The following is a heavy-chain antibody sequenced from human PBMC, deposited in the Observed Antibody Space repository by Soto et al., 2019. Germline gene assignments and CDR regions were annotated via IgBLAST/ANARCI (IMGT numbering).Heavy chain of an antibody. V-gene: IGHV3-23*01. CDR2: ISDSGDST. J-gene: IGHJ4*02. Sequence: GGSLRLSCAASGYTFSSYGMSWVRQAPGKGLEWVSGISDSGDSTSYADAVRGRFTISRDNSKNTLYLQVNSLRAEDTAVYYCAKDTDSSGYYYGEAFDYWGQGTLVTVSS. D-gene: IGHD3-22*01. CDR3: AKDTDSSGYYYGEAFDY. CDR1: GYTFSSYG.